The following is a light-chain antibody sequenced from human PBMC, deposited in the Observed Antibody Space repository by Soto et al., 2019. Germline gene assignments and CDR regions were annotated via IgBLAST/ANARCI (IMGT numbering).Light chain of an antibody. CDR3: CSYAGGSTYV. J-gene: IGLJ1*01. V-gene: IGLV2-23*01. CDR2: DGS. CDR1: SSGVVFYNL. Sequence: QSALTQPASVSGSPGQSITISCSETSSGVVFYNLVSWYQHHPGKAPKLMIYDGSQRRSGVSTCFSAAKSGNTASLTISGLQPEVEAEYYCCSYAGGSTYVFGTGTKLTVL.